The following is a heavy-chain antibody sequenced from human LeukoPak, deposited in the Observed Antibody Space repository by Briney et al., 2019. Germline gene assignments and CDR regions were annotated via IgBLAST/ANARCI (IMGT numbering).Heavy chain of an antibody. CDR3: ARVRSSSWADY. CDR2: IKQDGSEK. V-gene: IGHV3-7*01. CDR1: GFTFSSFW. D-gene: IGHD6-13*01. Sequence: GGSLRLFCAASGFTFSSFWMSWVRQAPGKGLEWVANIKQDGSEKYYVDSVKGRFTISRDNAKNSLYLQMNSLRAEDTAVYYCARVRSSSWADYWGQGTLVTVSS. J-gene: IGHJ4*02.